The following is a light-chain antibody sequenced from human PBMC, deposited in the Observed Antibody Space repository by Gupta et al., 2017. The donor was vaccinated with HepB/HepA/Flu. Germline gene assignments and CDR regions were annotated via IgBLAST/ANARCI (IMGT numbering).Light chain of an antibody. Sequence: EIVLTQSPSTLSLSPGERATLSCRASQSVSSSYLAWYQQKPGQAPRLLIYGASSRATGIPDRFSGSGSGTDFTLTISRLEPEDFAVYYCQQDGSSSWTFGQGTKVEIK. CDR2: GAS. CDR3: QQDGSSSWT. V-gene: IGKV3-20*01. J-gene: IGKJ1*01. CDR1: QSVSSSY.